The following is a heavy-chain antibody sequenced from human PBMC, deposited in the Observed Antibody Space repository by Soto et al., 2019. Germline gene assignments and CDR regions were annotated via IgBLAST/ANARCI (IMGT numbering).Heavy chain of an antibody. D-gene: IGHD3-16*01. CDR1: GFTVSSNY. CDR3: ASVFGGRHPSGY. J-gene: IGHJ4*02. Sequence: EVQLVESGGGLVQPGGSLRLSCAASGFTVSSNYMSWVRQAPGKGLEWVSVIYSGGSTYYADSVKGRFTISRDNSKNTLALQLNSLRAWDTAVSRGASVFGGRHPSGYWGQGTLVTVSS. CDR2: IYSGGST. V-gene: IGHV3-66*01.